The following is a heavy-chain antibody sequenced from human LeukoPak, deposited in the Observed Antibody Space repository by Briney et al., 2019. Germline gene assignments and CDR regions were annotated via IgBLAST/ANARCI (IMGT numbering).Heavy chain of an antibody. Sequence: GGSLRLSCAASGFTFSSYAMSWVRQAPGKGLEWVVVISYDGSNKYYADSVKGRFTISRDNSKNTLYLQMNSLRAEDTAVYYCARSLSFLDVWGQGTTVTVSS. CDR3: ARSLSFLDV. V-gene: IGHV3-30-3*01. CDR2: ISYDGSNK. J-gene: IGHJ6*02. D-gene: IGHD3-16*01. CDR1: GFTFSSYA.